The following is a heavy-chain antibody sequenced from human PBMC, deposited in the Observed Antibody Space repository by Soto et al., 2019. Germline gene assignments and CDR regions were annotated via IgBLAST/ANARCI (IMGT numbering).Heavy chain of an antibody. CDR3: ASGGISGSYYYY. D-gene: IGHD1-26*01. CDR1: GFTFSSYE. CDR2: ISSSGSTI. Sequence: PGGSLRLSCAASGFTFSSYEMNWVRQAPGKGLEWVSYISSSGSTIYYADSVKGRFTISRDNAKNSLYLQMNSLRAEDTAVYYCASGGISGSYYYYWGQGTLVTVSS. V-gene: IGHV3-48*03. J-gene: IGHJ4*02.